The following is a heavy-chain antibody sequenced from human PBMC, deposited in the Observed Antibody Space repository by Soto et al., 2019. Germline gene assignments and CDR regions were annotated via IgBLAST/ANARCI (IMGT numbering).Heavy chain of an antibody. D-gene: IGHD2-15*01. J-gene: IGHJ4*02. CDR1: GFTFSSHA. V-gene: IGHV3-23*01. CDR3: ARDLWWYLH. CDR2: ISAGSEGA. Sequence: EVQLLESGGGLVQPGGALRLSCAASGFTFSSHAMSWVRQAPGKGLEWISSISAGSEGAYYADSVKGRFTISRDNSNNTVYLQMNSLRAGDTAVYYCARDLWWYLHWGQGTLVTVSS.